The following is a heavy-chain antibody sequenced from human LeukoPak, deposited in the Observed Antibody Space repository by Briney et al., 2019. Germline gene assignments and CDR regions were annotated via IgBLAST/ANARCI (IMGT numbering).Heavy chain of an antibody. CDR1: GYTFTGYY. Sequence: ASVKVSCKASGYTFTGYYMHWVRQAPGQGLEWMGWINPNSGGTNYAQKFQGRVTMTRDTSISTAYMELSRLRPDDTAVYYCARSALWDDAFDIWGQGTMVTVSS. CDR2: INPNSGGT. V-gene: IGHV1-2*02. J-gene: IGHJ3*02. CDR3: ARSALWDDAFDI. D-gene: IGHD3-10*01.